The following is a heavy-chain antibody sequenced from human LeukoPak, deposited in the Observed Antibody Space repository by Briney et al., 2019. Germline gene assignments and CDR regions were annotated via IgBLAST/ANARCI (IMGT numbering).Heavy chain of an antibody. V-gene: IGHV1-2*02. CDR2: IDANSGET. D-gene: IGHD2-21*01. J-gene: IGHJ3*01. Sequence: ASVKVSCKASGYSFIGYFIHWVRQAPGQGLEWMGWIDANSGETHYAQKFQGRFTMTKDTSIKTAYMELSSLRSDDTAIYYCARFWHCGFSTCWAVNGFDYWGQGTEVTVSP. CDR3: ARFWHCGFSTCWAVNGFDY. CDR1: GYSFIGYF.